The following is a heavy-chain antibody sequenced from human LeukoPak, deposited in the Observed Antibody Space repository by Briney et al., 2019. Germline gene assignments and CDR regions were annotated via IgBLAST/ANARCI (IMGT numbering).Heavy chain of an antibody. J-gene: IGHJ6*03. CDR2: ISSSSSTI. D-gene: IGHD6-6*01. V-gene: IGHV3-48*01. CDR3: ARVEYSSSSAGLYYYYYMDV. CDR1: GFTFSSYS. Sequence: GGSLRLSCAASGFTFSSYSMNWVRQAPGKGLEWVSYISSSSSTIYYADSVKGRFTISRDNAKNSLYLQMNSLRAEDTAVYYCARVEYSSSSAGLYYYYYMDVWGKGTTVTVSS.